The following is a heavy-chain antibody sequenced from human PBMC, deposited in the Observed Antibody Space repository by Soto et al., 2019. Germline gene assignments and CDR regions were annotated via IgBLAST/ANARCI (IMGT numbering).Heavy chain of an antibody. CDR2: ISYDGSNK. Sequence: GGSLRLSCAASGFTFSSYGMHWVRQAPGKGLEWVAVISYDGSNKYYADSVKGRFTISRDNSKNTLYLQMNSLRAEDTAVYYCAKDSEEWELRPYGMDVWGQGTTVTVSS. V-gene: IGHV3-30*18. D-gene: IGHD1-26*01. J-gene: IGHJ6*02. CDR1: GFTFSSYG. CDR3: AKDSEEWELRPYGMDV.